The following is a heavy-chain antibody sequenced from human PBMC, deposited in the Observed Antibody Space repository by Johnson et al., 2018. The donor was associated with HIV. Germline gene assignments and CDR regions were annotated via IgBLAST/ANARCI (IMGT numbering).Heavy chain of an antibody. CDR3: AREWLYGFDI. D-gene: IGHD5-24*01. CDR2: ISSSGSTI. V-gene: IGHV3-48*03. Sequence: VQLVESGGGLVQPGRSLRLSCAASGFTFDDYAMHWVRQAPGKGLEWVSYISSSGSTIYYADSVKGRFTISRDNAKNSLYLQMNSLRAEDTAVYYCAREWLYGFDIWGQGTMVTVSS. J-gene: IGHJ3*02. CDR1: GFTFDDYA.